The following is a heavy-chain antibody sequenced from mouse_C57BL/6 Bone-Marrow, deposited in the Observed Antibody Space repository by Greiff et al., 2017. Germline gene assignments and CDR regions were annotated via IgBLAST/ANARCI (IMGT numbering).Heavy chain of an antibody. D-gene: IGHD2-3*01. CDR1: GFTFSDFY. CDR3: ARDVYDGYYPIGAMDY. CDR2: SRNKANDYTT. Sequence: EVKLVESGGGLVQSGRSLRLSCATSGFTFSDFYMEWVRQAPGKGLEWIAASRNKANDYTTEYSASVKGRFIVSRDTSQSILYLQMNALRAEDTAIYYCARDVYDGYYPIGAMDYWGQGTSVTVAS. V-gene: IGHV7-1*01. J-gene: IGHJ4*01.